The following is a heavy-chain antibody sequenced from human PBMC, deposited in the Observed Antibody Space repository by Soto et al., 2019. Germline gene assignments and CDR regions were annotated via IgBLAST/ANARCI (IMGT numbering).Heavy chain of an antibody. J-gene: IGHJ4*02. V-gene: IGHV5-10-1*01. Sequence: GESLKISCKGSGFIFTSYWIGWVRQMPGKGLEWMGRIDPSDSQTYYSPSFRGHVTISVTKSITTVFLQWSSLRASDTAMYYCARQIYDSDTGPNFQYYFDSWGQGTPVTVSS. CDR3: ARQIYDSDTGPNFQYYFDS. CDR1: GFIFTSYW. CDR2: IDPSDSQT. D-gene: IGHD3-22*01.